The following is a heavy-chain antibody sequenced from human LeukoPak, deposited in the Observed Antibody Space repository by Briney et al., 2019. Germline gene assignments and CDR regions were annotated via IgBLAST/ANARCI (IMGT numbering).Heavy chain of an antibody. CDR3: ARMYSSGWYGGSWFDP. D-gene: IGHD6-19*01. CDR2: INPSGGST. Sequence: ASVKVSCKASGYTFTSYYMHWVRQAPGQGLEWMGIINPSGGSTSYAQKFQGRVTMTRDMSTSTAYMELSSLRSEDTAVYYCARMYSSGWYGGSWFDPWGQGTLVTVSS. J-gene: IGHJ5*02. V-gene: IGHV1-46*01. CDR1: GYTFTSYY.